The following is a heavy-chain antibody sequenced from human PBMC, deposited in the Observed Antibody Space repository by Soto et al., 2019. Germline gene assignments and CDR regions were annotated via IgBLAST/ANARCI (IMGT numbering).Heavy chain of an antibody. D-gene: IGHD2-15*01. CDR1: GSSFTSYW. V-gene: IGHV5-51*01. CDR3: ARLECSGGSCYRDEYFQH. Sequence: GESLKISCKGSGSSFTSYWIGWVRQMPGKGLEWMGIIYPGDSDTRYSPSFQGQVTISADKSISTAYLQWSSLKASDTAMYYCARLECSGGSCYRDEYFQHWGQGTLVTVSS. J-gene: IGHJ1*01. CDR2: IYPGDSDT.